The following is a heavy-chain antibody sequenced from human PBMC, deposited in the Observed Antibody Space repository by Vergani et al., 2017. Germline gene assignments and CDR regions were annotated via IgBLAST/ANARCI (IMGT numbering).Heavy chain of an antibody. D-gene: IGHD4-11*01. CDR3: ASWTRLQPSFDY. J-gene: IGHJ4*02. CDR2: ISSSSSYI. Sequence: EVQLVESGGGLVKPGGSLRLSCAASGFTFSSYSMNWVRQAPGKGLEWVSSISSSSSYIYYADSVKGRFTISRDNAKNSLYLQMNSLRAEDTAVYYCASWTRLQPSFDYWGQGTLVTVSS. V-gene: IGHV3-21*01. CDR1: GFTFSSYS.